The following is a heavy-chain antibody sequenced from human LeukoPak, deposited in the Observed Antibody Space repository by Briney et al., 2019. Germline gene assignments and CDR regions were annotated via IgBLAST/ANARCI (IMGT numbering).Heavy chain of an antibody. V-gene: IGHV3-48*04. Sequence: PGGSLRLSCAASGFTFSSYSMNWVRQAPGKGLEWVSYISSSSSTIYYADSVKGRFTISRDNAKNSLYLQMNGLRAEDTAVYYCARGGDYTDFDYWGQGTLVTVSS. D-gene: IGHD4-17*01. CDR3: ARGGDYTDFDY. J-gene: IGHJ4*02. CDR1: GFTFSSYS. CDR2: ISSSSSTI.